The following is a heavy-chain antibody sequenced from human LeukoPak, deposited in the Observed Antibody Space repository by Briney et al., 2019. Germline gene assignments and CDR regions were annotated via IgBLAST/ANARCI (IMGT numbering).Heavy chain of an antibody. J-gene: IGHJ4*02. CDR3: ARELTTVTTDYFHY. CDR2: IYHSGST. Sequence: SETLSLTCTVSGYSISSGYYWGWIRQPPGKGLEWIGSIYHSGSTYYNPSLKSRVTISVDTSKNQFSLKLSSVTAADTAVYYCARELTTVTTDYFHYWGQGTLVTVSS. D-gene: IGHD4-11*01. CDR1: GYSISSGYY. V-gene: IGHV4-38-2*02.